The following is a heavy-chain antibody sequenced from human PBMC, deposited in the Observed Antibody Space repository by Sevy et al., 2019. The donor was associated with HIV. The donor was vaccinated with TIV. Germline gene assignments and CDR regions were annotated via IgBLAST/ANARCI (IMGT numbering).Heavy chain of an antibody. D-gene: IGHD2-2*01. CDR3: AKRYCSTITCYDDDFWNPYYFYGLDV. Sequence: GGSLRLSCAASGFIFSNYPMSWVRHSPGKGLEWVSDISAGGTTTYYADSVEGRFTISRDNSKNTVSLQMNSLGAEDTAIYYCAKRYCSTITCYDDDFWNPYYFYGLDVWGQWISVTDSS. CDR2: ISAGGTTT. CDR1: GFIFSNYP. J-gene: IGHJ6*02. V-gene: IGHV3-23*01.